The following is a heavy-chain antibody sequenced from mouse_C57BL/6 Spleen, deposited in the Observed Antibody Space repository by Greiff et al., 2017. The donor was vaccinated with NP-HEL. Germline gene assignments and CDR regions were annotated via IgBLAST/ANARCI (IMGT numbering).Heavy chain of an antibody. CDR2: IHPTSGST. CDR3: ARYRGVVYFDD. J-gene: IGHJ2*01. CDR1: GYTFTSYW. V-gene: IGHV1-64*01. Sequence: VQLQQSGAELVKPGASVKLSCKASGYTFTSYWMHWVKQRPGQGLEWIGMIHPTSGSTNYNEKFKSKATLTVDKSSSTAYMQLSSLTSEDSAVYYCARYRGVVYFDDWGQGTTLTVSS.